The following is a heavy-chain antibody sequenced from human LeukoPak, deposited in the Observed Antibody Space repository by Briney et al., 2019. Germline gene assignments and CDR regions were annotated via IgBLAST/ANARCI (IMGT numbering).Heavy chain of an antibody. CDR1: GFTFGSYS. J-gene: IGHJ4*02. CDR3: AKDFGLRYFDWLYPFFDY. D-gene: IGHD3-9*01. V-gene: IGHV3-74*01. Sequence: SGGSLRLSCAASGFTFGSYSINWVRQAPGKGLVWVSIINNEAGTTIYADSVKGRVIISRDNTKNTLYLQMNSLRAEETAVYYCAKDFGLRYFDWLYPFFDYWGQGTLVTVSS. CDR2: INNEAGTT.